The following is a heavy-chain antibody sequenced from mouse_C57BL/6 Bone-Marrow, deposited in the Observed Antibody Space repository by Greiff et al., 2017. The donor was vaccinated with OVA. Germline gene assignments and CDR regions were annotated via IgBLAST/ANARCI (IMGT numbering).Heavy chain of an antibody. Sequence: EVKLVESGGGLVKPGGSLKLSCAASGFTFSSYAMSWVRQTPEKRLEWVATISDGGSYTYYPDNVKGRFTISRDKAKNNLYLQMSHLKSEDTAMYYCARRPYDYGGDYWGQGTSVTVSS. V-gene: IGHV5-4*03. J-gene: IGHJ4*01. CDR2: ISDGGSYT. CDR1: GFTFSSYA. D-gene: IGHD2-4*01. CDR3: ARRPYDYGGDY.